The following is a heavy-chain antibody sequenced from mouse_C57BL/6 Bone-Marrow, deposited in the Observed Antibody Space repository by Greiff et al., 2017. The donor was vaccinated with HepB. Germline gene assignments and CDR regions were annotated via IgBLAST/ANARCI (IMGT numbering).Heavy chain of an antibody. J-gene: IGHJ2*01. D-gene: IGHD1-2*01. CDR3: ARGILRPY. CDR1: GYTFTSYW. Sequence: VQLQQPGAELVRPGSSVKLSCKASGYTFTSYWMDWVKQRPGQGLEWIGNIYPSDSETHYNQKFKDKATLTVDKSSSTAYMQLSSLTSEDSAVYYCARGILRPYWGQGTTLTVSS. V-gene: IGHV1-61*01. CDR2: IYPSDSET.